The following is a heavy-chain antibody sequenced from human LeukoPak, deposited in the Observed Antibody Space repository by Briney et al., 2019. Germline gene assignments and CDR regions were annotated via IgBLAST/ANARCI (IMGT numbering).Heavy chain of an antibody. D-gene: IGHD6-19*01. V-gene: IGHV3-23*01. CDR2: ISGSGGST. CDR1: GFTFSSYA. CDR3: AKDLTDSGWYYPRGPLDY. Sequence: PGGSLRLSCAASGFTFSSYAMSWVRQAPGKGLEWVSAISGSGGSTYYADSVKGRFTISRDNSKNTLYLQMNSLRAEDTAVYYCAKDLTDSGWYYPRGPLDYWGQGTLVTVSS. J-gene: IGHJ4*02.